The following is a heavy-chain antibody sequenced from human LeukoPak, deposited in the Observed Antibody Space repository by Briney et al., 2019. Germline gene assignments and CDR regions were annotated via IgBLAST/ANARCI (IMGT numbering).Heavy chain of an antibody. J-gene: IGHJ4*02. V-gene: IGHV3-7*03. CDR2: IKQDGSEK. Sequence: PGGSLRLSCAASGFTFSSYWMSWVRQAPGKGLEWVANIKQDGSEKYYVDSVKGRFTISRDNAKNSLYLQMNSLRAEDTAVYYCARDRAAKAGAAVNYWGKEPRVPVSS. CDR3: ARDRAAKAGAAVNY. CDR1: GFTFSSYW. D-gene: IGHD6-19*01.